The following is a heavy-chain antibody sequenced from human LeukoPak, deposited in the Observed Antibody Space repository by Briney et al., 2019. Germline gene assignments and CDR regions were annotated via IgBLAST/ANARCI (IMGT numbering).Heavy chain of an antibody. CDR2: IDSSGGYM. D-gene: IGHD4/OR15-4a*01. CDR3: ARRAGAYSHPYDY. Sequence: GGSLRLSCEASGFTFNTYSMNWARQAPGKGLEWVSSIDSSGGYMFYADSAKGRFIISRDNAKDSLYLQMNSLRAEDTAVYYCARRAGAYSHPYDYWGQGTLVTVSS. CDR1: GFTFNTYS. V-gene: IGHV3-21*04. J-gene: IGHJ4*02.